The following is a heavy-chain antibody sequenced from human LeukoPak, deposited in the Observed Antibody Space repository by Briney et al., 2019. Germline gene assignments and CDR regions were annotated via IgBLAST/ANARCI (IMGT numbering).Heavy chain of an antibody. D-gene: IGHD6-6*01. CDR3: AKGGGSSSSLHYYYMDV. CDR1: GFTFSNYW. Sequence: GGSLRLSCEGSGFTFSNYWMGWVRQAPGKGLQWVANIKTDGSEKYYVDSVKGRFTISRDNAKNSLYLQMNSLRAEDTAVYYCAKGGGSSSSLHYYYMDVWGKGTTVTVSS. J-gene: IGHJ6*03. V-gene: IGHV3-7*01. CDR2: IKTDGSEK.